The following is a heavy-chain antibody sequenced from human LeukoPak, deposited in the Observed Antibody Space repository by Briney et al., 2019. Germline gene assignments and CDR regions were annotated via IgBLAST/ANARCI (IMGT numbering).Heavy chain of an antibody. D-gene: IGHD1-26*01. V-gene: IGHV3-9*03. Sequence: PGGSLRLSCAASGFTFDDYAMHWVRQAPGKGLEWFSGISWNSGSIGYADSVKGRFTISRDNAKNSLYLQMNSLRAEDMALYYCAKDVGSGSRRSYYFDYWGQGTLVTVSS. J-gene: IGHJ4*02. CDR3: AKDVGSGSRRSYYFDY. CDR1: GFTFDDYA. CDR2: ISWNSGSI.